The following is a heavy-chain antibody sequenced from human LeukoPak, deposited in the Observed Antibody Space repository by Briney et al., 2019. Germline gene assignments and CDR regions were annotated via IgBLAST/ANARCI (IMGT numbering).Heavy chain of an antibody. V-gene: IGHV4-30-2*01. Sequence: SETLSLTCAVSGXSVSSGGDSWSWIRQPPGKGLEWIGYIYHSGSTYYNPSLKSRVSISLNRSKNQFSLNLSSVTAADTAVYFCARVWVTDAFDIWGQGTMVTVSS. J-gene: IGHJ3*02. CDR1: GXSVSSGGDS. CDR2: IYHSGST. D-gene: IGHD4-23*01. CDR3: ARVWVTDAFDI.